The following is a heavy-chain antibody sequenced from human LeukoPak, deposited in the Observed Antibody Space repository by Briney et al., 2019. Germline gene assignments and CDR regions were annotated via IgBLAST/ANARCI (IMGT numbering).Heavy chain of an antibody. J-gene: IGHJ4*02. Sequence: ASMKVSCKASGYTFTSYGISWVRQAPGQGLEWMGWISGYNGHTGYPQQFQGRVTMTTDTSTSTAYMELRSLRSDDTAVYYCARDYGYYYDSSGYPKFDYWGQGTLVTVSS. V-gene: IGHV1-18*01. CDR3: ARDYGYYYDSSGYPKFDY. D-gene: IGHD3-22*01. CDR2: ISGYNGHT. CDR1: GYTFTSYG.